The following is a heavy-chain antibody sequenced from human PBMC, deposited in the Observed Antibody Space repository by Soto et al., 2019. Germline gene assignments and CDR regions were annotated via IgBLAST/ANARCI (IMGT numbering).Heavy chain of an antibody. V-gene: IGHV3-9*01. Sequence: EVQLVESGGGLVQPGRSLRLSCAASGFTFDDHTMHWVRQAPGKGLEWFSGISWNSGSIGYADSVKGRFTIHRDNAKNSLHLQMKSLRAEDTDFHYCAKDILPYYYDSSGYTWGFDYWRQGNLVTVPS. D-gene: IGHD3-22*01. CDR1: GFTFDDHT. CDR2: ISWNSGSI. J-gene: IGHJ4*01. CDR3: AKDILPYYYDSSGYTWGFDY.